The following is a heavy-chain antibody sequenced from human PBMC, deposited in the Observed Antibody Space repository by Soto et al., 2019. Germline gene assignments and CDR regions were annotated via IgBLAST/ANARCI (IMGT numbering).Heavy chain of an antibody. V-gene: IGHV1-2*02. CDR1: GYSFSDYF. CDR2: INPKTAAT. J-gene: IGHJ6*02. D-gene: IGHD1-26*01. Sequence: AASVKVSCKPSGYSFSDYFIQWVRQAPGQGLEWVAWINPKTAATNYAKKFQGRVSLTWDTSSTTAYMELTRLRPDDTAVYYCARIKWGLNYYNGMDVWGQGTTVTASS. CDR3: ARIKWGLNYYNGMDV.